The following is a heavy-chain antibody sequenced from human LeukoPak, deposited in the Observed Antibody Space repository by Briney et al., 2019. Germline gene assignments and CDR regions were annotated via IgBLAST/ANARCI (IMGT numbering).Heavy chain of an antibody. Sequence: ASVKVSCKASGGTFSSYAISWVRQAPGQGLEWMGWISAYNGNTNYAQKLQGRVTMTTDTSTSTAYMELRSLRSDDTAVYYCARDPSGSYYDWYFDLWGRGTLVTVSS. V-gene: IGHV1-18*01. CDR3: ARDPSGSYYDWYFDL. D-gene: IGHD1-26*01. J-gene: IGHJ2*01. CDR1: GGTFSSYA. CDR2: ISAYNGNT.